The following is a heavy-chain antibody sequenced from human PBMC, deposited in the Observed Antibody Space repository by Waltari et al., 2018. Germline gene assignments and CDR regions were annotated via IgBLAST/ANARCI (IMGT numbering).Heavy chain of an antibody. D-gene: IGHD6-19*01. Sequence: QVQLQESGPGLVKPSEPLSLPCTVSGGSISSYYWSWIRQPPGKRLEWIGYIYYSGSTNYNPPLKSRVTISVDTSKNQFSLKLSSVTAADTAVYYCARDLSSGWLDYWGQGTLVTVSS. CDR2: IYYSGST. CDR3: ARDLSSGWLDY. J-gene: IGHJ4*02. CDR1: GGSISSYY. V-gene: IGHV4-59*01.